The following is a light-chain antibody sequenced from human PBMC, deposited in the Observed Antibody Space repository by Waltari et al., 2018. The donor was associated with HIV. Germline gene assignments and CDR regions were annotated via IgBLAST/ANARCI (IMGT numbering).Light chain of an antibody. Sequence: QSALTQPPSASGSPGPSVTIPCPAPSRAVGAYTYVSWYQQPPGKAPTLLICEVSKRPSGVPDRFSGSKSGNTASLTVSGLQAEDEADYYCTSYGGSNNVLFGGGTKLTVL. J-gene: IGLJ2*01. V-gene: IGLV2-8*01. CDR2: EVS. CDR1: SRAVGAYTY. CDR3: TSYGGSNNVL.